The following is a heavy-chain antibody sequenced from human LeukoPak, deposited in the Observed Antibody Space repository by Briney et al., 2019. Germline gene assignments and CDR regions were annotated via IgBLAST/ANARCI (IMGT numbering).Heavy chain of an antibody. Sequence: SETLSLTCTVSGGSISSGGYYWSWIRQHPGKGLEWIGYIYYSGSTYYNPSLKSRVTISVDTSKNQFSLKLSSVTAADTAVYYCARGRYFDLLSPMDVWGQGTTVTVSS. CDR2: IYYSGST. CDR3: ARGRYFDLLSPMDV. D-gene: IGHD3-9*01. CDR1: GGSISSGGYY. J-gene: IGHJ6*02. V-gene: IGHV4-31*03.